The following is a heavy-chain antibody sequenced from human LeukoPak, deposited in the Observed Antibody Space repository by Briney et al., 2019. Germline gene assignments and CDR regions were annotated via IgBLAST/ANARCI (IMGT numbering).Heavy chain of an antibody. CDR3: ARASDLWFGELLSSY. J-gene: IGHJ4*02. CDR1: GFTFSSYS. Sequence: GGSLRLSCAASGFTFSSYSMNWVRQAPGKGLEWVSSISSSSSYIYYADSVKGRFTISRDNAKNSLYLRMNSLRAEDTAVYYCARASDLWFGELLSSYWGQGTLVTVSS. CDR2: ISSSSSYI. V-gene: IGHV3-21*01. D-gene: IGHD3-10*01.